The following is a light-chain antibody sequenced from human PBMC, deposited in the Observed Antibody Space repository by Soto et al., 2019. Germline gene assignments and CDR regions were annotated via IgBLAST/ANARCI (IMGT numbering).Light chain of an antibody. CDR2: AAS. CDR3: QQSYSTPRT. V-gene: IGKV1-39*01. Sequence: DIQMTQSPSSLSASVGDRVTITCRASQSISSYLNWYQQKPGQAPKLLIYAASSLQSGVPSRFSGSGSGTDFTITISSLQPEDFATYYCQQSYSTPRTFGQGTQVEIK. CDR1: QSISSY. J-gene: IGKJ1*01.